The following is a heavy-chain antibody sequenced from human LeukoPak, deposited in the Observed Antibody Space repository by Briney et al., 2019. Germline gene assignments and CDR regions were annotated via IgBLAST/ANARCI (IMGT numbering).Heavy chain of an antibody. CDR3: ARVGPTTCFDY. D-gene: IGHD4-17*01. V-gene: IGHV4-39*07. CDR1: GGSISSSSYY. J-gene: IGHJ4*02. CDR2: IYYSGST. Sequence: SSETLSLTCTVSGGSISSSSYYWGWIRQPPGKGLEWIGSIYYSGSTYYNPSLKSRVTISVDTSKNQFSLKLSSVTAADTAVYYCARVGPTTCFDYWGQGTLVTVSS.